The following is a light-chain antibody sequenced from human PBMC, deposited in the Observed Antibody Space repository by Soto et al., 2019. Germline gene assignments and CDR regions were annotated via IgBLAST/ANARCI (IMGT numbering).Light chain of an antibody. V-gene: IGKV2-30*02. CDR3: MQGTHWPPIT. CDR2: KVY. Sequence: DVVMTQSPLSLPVTLGQPASISFRSNQSLVHSDGIAYFSWFQQRPGRSPRRLIYKVYNRDSGVPARFSGSGSGTDFALKISRVEAEDVGVYYCMQGTHWPPITFGQGTRLEIK. CDR1: QSLVHSDGIAY. J-gene: IGKJ5*01.